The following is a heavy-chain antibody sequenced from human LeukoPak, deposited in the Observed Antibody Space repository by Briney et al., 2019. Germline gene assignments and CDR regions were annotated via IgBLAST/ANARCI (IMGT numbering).Heavy chain of an antibody. J-gene: IGHJ4*02. V-gene: IGHV3-21*01. CDR1: GFTFSSYA. CDR3: ARDQGYSYDFDY. Sequence: GGSLRLSCAASGFTFSSYAMSWVRQAPGKGLEWVSSISSSSSCMYYADSVKGRFTISRDNAKNSLYLQMNSLRAEDTAVYYCARDQGYSYDFDYWGQGTLVTVSP. CDR2: ISSSSSCM. D-gene: IGHD5-18*01.